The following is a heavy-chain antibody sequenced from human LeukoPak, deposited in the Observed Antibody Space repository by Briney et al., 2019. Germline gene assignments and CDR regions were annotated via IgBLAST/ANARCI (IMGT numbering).Heavy chain of an antibody. CDR2: FSYDGTDT. CDR1: GFTFTTYS. J-gene: IGHJ2*01. D-gene: IGHD3-10*01. Sequence: GSLRPSCAASGFTFTTYSMHWVRQAPGMGLECVALFSYDGTDTYYADSVKGRFTVSRDISTNTLYLQMNSLRAEDTAVYSCARAPSMLRGVDIVWGWYFDLWGRGTLVTVSS. V-gene: IGHV3-30*04. CDR3: ARAPSMLRGVDIVWGWYFDL.